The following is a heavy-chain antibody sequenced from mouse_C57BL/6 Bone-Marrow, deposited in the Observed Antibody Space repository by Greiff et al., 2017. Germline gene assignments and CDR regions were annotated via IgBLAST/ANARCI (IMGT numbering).Heavy chain of an antibody. V-gene: IGHV1-53*01. J-gene: IGHJ3*01. CDR3: ARWDYYGSRFAY. D-gene: IGHD1-1*01. CDR2: INPSNGGT. Sequence: QVQLQQPGTQLVKPGASVKLSCKASGYTFTSYWMHWVKQRPGQGLEWIGNINPSNGGTNYNEKFKSKATLTVDKSSSTAYMQLSSLTSEDSAVYYCARWDYYGSRFAYWGQGTLVTVSA. CDR1: GYTFTSYW.